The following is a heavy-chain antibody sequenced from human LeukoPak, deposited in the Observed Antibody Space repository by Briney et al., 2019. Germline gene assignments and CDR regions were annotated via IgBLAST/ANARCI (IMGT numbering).Heavy chain of an antibody. J-gene: IGHJ4*02. Sequence: SETLSLTCAVYGGSFSGYYWSWIRQPPGKGLEWIGEINHSGSTNYNQSLKSRVTISVDTSKNQFALKLSSVTAADTAVYYCASKVPDPYYFDYWGQGTLVTVSS. CDR3: ASKVPDPYYFDY. CDR1: GGSFSGYY. D-gene: IGHD2-2*01. CDR2: INHSGST. V-gene: IGHV4-34*01.